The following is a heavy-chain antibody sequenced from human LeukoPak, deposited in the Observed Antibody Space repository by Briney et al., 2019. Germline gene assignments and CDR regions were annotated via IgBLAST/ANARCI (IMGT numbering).Heavy chain of an antibody. J-gene: IGHJ4*02. CDR2: INPNSGYK. Sequence: ASVKVSCKASGYTFTGYYIHWVRQAPVQGLELMGYINPNSGYKNYAQQFQDRVTVTRDTSISTAYMELSRLRSDDTAVYSCAREEANTRIHFDYWGQGTLVTVSS. CDR1: GYTFTGYY. D-gene: IGHD3-22*01. V-gene: IGHV1-2*02. CDR3: AREEANTRIHFDY.